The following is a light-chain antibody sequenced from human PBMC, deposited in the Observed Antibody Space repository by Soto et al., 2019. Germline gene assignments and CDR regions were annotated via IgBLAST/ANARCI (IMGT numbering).Light chain of an antibody. J-gene: IGLJ2*01. CDR3: SSYTTSATLV. V-gene: IGLV2-14*01. Sequence: QSVLTQPASVSGSPGQSIAISCTGTSSDVGSYNSVSWYQQFPGKAPKLILYAVTNRPSGVSNRFSGSKSGNMASLTISGLQAEDEADYICSSYTTSATLVFGVGTKLTVL. CDR2: AVT. CDR1: SSDVGSYNS.